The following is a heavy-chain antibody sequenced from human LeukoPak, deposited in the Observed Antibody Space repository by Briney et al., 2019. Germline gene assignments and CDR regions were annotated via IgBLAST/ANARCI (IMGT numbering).Heavy chain of an antibody. CDR2: ISSSSSYI. Sequence: GGSLRLSCAASGFTFSSYSMNWVRQAPGKGLEWVSSISSSSSYIYYADSVKGRFTISRDNAKNSLYLQMNSLRAEDTAVYYCARGDYGGKSGYFRHWGQGTLVTVSS. J-gene: IGHJ1*01. CDR3: ARGDYGGKSGYFRH. D-gene: IGHD4-23*01. CDR1: GFTFSSYS. V-gene: IGHV3-21*01.